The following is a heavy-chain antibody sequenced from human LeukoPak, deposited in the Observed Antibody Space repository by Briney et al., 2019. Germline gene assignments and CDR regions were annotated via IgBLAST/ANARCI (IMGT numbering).Heavy chain of an antibody. Sequence: GRSLRLSCAASGLTVSSNYMSWVRQAPCKGLDWLPVIYSGGSTYYADSVKGRFTISRHNTKTTMYLLVNRLRAEDTAVYYCARESRMVHSSSPLIDYWGQGTLVTVPS. V-gene: IGHV3-53*04. CDR3: ARESRMVHSSSPLIDY. CDR2: IYSGGST. J-gene: IGHJ4*02. CDR1: GLTVSSNY. D-gene: IGHD6-6*01.